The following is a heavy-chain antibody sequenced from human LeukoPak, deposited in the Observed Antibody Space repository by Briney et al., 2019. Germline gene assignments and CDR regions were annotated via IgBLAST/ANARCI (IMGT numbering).Heavy chain of an antibody. CDR2: IRYDGSNK. V-gene: IGHV3-30*02. CDR3: AKDHGSFDY. Sequence: GGSLRLSCAASGFAFNIYDMHWVRQAPGKGLEGMAYIRYDGSNKYYANSMKGRFTNSRDNSKNTLYLQMNSLRADDTAVYYCAKDHGSFDYWGQGTLVTVSS. J-gene: IGHJ4*02. D-gene: IGHD1-14*01. CDR1: GFAFNIYD.